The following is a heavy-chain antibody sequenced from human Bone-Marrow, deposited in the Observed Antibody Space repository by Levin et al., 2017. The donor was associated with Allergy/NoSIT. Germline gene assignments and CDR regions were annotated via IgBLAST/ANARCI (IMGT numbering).Heavy chain of an antibody. CDR2: ISTYNGNK. Sequence: ASVKVSCKGSGYTFTSYGISWVRQAPGQGLEWLGWISTYNGNKNLAQKIQGRVTMTTDTSASTAYMELRSLTSDDTAGYYFSRDRTPHMGSSRPGDWFDPWGQGTLVTVSS. CDR1: GYTFTSYG. V-gene: IGHV1-18*01. J-gene: IGHJ5*02. D-gene: IGHD6-6*01. CDR3: SRDRTPHMGSSRPGDWFDP.